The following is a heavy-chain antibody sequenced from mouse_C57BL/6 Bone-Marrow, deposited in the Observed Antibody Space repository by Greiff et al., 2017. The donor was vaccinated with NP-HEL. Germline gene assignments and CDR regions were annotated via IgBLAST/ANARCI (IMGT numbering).Heavy chain of an antibody. CDR1: GYTFTDYY. Sequence: VQLQQSGAELVRPGASVKLSCKASGYTFTDYYINWVKQRPGQGLEWIARIYPGSGNTYYNEKFKGKATLTAEKSSSTAYMQLSSLTSEDSAVYFCAREEGFITTVVNYFDYWGQGTTLTVSS. V-gene: IGHV1-76*01. J-gene: IGHJ2*01. CDR3: AREEGFITTVVNYFDY. D-gene: IGHD1-1*01. CDR2: IYPGSGNT.